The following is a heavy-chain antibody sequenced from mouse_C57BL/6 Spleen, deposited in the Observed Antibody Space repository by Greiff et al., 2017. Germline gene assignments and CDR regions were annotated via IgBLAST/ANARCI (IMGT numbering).Heavy chain of an antibody. CDR2: IDPENGDT. J-gene: IGHJ4*01. Sequence: VTLKESGAELVRPGASVKLSCTASGFNIKDDYMHWVKQRPEQGLEWIGWIDPENGDTEYASKFQGKATITADTSSNTAYLQLSSLTSEDTAVYYCTTRIYAMDYWGQGTSVTVSS. V-gene: IGHV14-4*01. CDR3: TTRIYAMDY. CDR1: GFNIKDDY.